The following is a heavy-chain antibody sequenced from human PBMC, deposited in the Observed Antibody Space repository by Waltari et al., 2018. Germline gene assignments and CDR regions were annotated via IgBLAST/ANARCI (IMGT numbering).Heavy chain of an antibody. J-gene: IGHJ4*02. V-gene: IGHV3-23*01. CDR2: ISGSGATT. D-gene: IGHD2-2*01. CDR1: GFTFSNYA. CDR3: VRQEVPAAMPWGYFEY. Sequence: EVQFLESGGGLVQPGGSLTLSCAASGFTFSNYALSWVRQAQGKGLGWVSTISGSGATTYYADSVKGRLTISRDNFKNTLYLRMNSLRAEDTAVYYCVRQEVPAAMPWGYFEYWGQGSLVTVSA.